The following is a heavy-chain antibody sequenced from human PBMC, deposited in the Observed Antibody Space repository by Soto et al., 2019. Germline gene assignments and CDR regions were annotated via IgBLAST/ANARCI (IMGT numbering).Heavy chain of an antibody. V-gene: IGHV1-3*01. CDR1: GYTFTSYG. CDR3: ARGYDYVWGSYRSDAFDI. CDR2: INADNRNK. J-gene: IGHJ3*02. Sequence: ASVKVSCNASGYTFTSYGINWVRQAPGQGLEWMGWINADNRNKEYSHKFQGRIISTKDTSVSTAYMELSSLTSEDTAVYYCARGYDYVWGSYRSDAFDIWGQGTMVTVSS. D-gene: IGHD3-16*02.